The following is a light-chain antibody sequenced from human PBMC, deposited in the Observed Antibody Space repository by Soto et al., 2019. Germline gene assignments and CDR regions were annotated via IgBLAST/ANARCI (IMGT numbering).Light chain of an antibody. CDR3: CSYAGRTTLDVV. Sequence: QSVLTQPASVSGSPGQSITISCTGTTSDVGSYNLVSWYQQHPGKAPKLMIYEGSKRPSGVSNRFSGSKSGNTASLTISGLQAEDEADYYCCSYAGRTTLDVVFGGGTQLTVL. V-gene: IGLV2-23*01. CDR1: TSDVGSYNL. J-gene: IGLJ2*01. CDR2: EGS.